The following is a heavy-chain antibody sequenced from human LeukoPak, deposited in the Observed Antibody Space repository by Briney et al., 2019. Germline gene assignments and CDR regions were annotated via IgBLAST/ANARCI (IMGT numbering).Heavy chain of an antibody. Sequence: GESLKISCKGSGYSINNYWIGWVRQMHGKGLEWMGIIYPADSDIRYSPSFQGQVTISADKSISTAYLQWSSLKASDTAMYYCARQEYCSGGSCYIWFDPWGQGTLVIVSS. CDR1: GYSINNYW. J-gene: IGHJ5*02. CDR2: IYPADSDI. V-gene: IGHV5-51*01. D-gene: IGHD2-15*01. CDR3: ARQEYCSGGSCYIWFDP.